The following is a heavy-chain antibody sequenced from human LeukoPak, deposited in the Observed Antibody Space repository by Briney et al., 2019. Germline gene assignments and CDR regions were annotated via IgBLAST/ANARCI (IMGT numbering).Heavy chain of an antibody. CDR3: ATQGVLDAFNI. J-gene: IGHJ3*02. V-gene: IGHV3-15*01. CDR2: IKSRADGGTP. CDR1: GFTFRDAW. Sequence: GGSLRLSCAASGFTFRDAWMIWVRQAPRKGLEWVVRIKSRADGGTPDYAAPVTGRFTISRDDSNGTLFLQMNSLTTEDTAVYYCATQGVLDAFNIWGQGTMVIVSS. D-gene: IGHD3-10*01.